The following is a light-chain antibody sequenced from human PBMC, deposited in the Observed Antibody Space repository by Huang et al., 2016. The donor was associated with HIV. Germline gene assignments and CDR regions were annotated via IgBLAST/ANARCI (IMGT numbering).Light chain of an antibody. CDR2: EAS. CDR1: QDIKNY. J-gene: IGKJ4*01. CDR3: QQYYSFPLT. V-gene: IGKV1D-8*01. Sequence: VIWMTQSPSLLSASIGDKVTISCRMSQDIKNYLAWYLQKPGKAPEVLIYEASTLQSGVPSRFSGRGSGTDFTLTISYLQSEDFATYYCQQYYSFPLTFGGGTKVEIK.